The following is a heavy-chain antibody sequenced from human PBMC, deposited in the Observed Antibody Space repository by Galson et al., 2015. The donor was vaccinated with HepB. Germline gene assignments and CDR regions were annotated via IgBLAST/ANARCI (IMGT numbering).Heavy chain of an antibody. CDR1: GYTFSSYD. Sequence: SVKVSCKASGYTFSSYDVSWVRQAPGQGLEWMGWISAYNGNTNYAQNLQGRVTMTTDTSTSTAYMELRSLTSDDTAVYYCARDEGLAAAAVDYWGQGTLATVSS. D-gene: IGHD6-13*01. J-gene: IGHJ4*02. CDR2: ISAYNGNT. CDR3: ARDEGLAAAAVDY. V-gene: IGHV1-18*01.